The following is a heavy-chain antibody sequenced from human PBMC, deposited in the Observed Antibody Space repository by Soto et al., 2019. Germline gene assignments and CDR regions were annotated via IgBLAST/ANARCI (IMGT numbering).Heavy chain of an antibody. D-gene: IGHD3-3*01. J-gene: IGHJ6*03. CDR3: ASGSPGGDYYDFWSGYSDYYYYYMDG. CDR2: ISSSSSTI. CDR1: GFTFSSYS. V-gene: IGHV3-48*01. Sequence: GGSLRLSCAASGFTFSSYSMNWVRQAPGKGLEWVSYISSSSSTIYYADSVKGRFTISRDNAKNSLYLQMNSLRAEDTAVYYCASGSPGGDYYDFWSGYSDYYYYYMDGWGKGTTVTVSS.